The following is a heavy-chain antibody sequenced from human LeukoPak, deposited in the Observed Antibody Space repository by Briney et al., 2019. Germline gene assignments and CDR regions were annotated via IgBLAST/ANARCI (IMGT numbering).Heavy chain of an antibody. V-gene: IGHV1-18*01. Sequence: ASVKVSCKASGYTFTSYDINWVLQAPGHGLEWMGWVSGYNGNTNYAQKFEGRVAMTTDTSSTTAYMELRSLKSDDTAIYYCARGDWFDPWGQGTLVTVSS. CDR3: ARGDWFDP. D-gene: IGHD2-21*01. CDR1: GYTFTSYD. CDR2: VSGYNGNT. J-gene: IGHJ5*02.